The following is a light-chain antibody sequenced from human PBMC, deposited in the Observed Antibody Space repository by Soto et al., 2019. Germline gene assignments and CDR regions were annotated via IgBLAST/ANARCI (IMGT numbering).Light chain of an antibody. CDR2: NTN. CDR3: VIYMGSGSVA. J-gene: IGLJ2*01. CDR1: SASVSTTYY. Sequence: QAVVTQEPSLSVSPGGTVTLTCGLNSASVSTTYYPSWYQQTPGQTPRTLIYNTNSRSSGVPDRFSGSIMGNKAALTITGAQADDESDYYCVIYMGSGSVAFGGGTKLTVL. V-gene: IGLV8-61*01.